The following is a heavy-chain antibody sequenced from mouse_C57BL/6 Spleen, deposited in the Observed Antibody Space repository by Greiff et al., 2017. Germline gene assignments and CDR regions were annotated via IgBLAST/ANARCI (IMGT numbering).Heavy chain of an antibody. CDR1: GYTFTSYW. CDR3: TRSDGYYLYYFDY. V-gene: IGHV1-5*01. CDR2: IYPGNSDT. Sequence: DVKLVESGTVLARPGASVKMSCKTSGYTFTSYWMHWVKQRPGQGLEWIGAIYPGNSDTSYNQKFKGKAKLTAVTSASTAYMELSSLTNEDSAVYYGTRSDGYYLYYFDYWGQGTPLTVSS. D-gene: IGHD2-3*01. J-gene: IGHJ2*01.